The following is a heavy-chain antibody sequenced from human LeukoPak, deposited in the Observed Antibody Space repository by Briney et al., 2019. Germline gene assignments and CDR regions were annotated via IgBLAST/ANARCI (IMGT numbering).Heavy chain of an antibody. J-gene: IGHJ5*02. D-gene: IGHD1-14*01. Sequence: PGGSLRLSCAASEFTFSNYAMNWVRQAPGKGLEWVSGISGGGGSTYYADSVKGRFTISRDNSKNTLYLQMDSLRAEDTALYYWAKGSGINHYHWIDPWGQGTLVTVSS. CDR2: ISGGGGST. CDR1: EFTFSNYA. V-gene: IGHV3-23*01. CDR3: AKGSGINHYHWIDP.